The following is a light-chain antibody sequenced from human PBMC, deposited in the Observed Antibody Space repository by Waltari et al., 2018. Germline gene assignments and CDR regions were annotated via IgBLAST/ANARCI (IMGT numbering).Light chain of an antibody. J-gene: IGKJ4*01. CDR1: QGISSY. CDR2: AAS. V-gene: IGKV1-8*01. Sequence: AIRMTQSPSSFSASTGDRVTITCRASQGISSYLAWYQQKPGKAPKLLIYAASTLQSGVPSRFSGSGSGTDFTLTISCLQPEDFASYYCQQLSTYPLTIGGGTKVEIK. CDR3: QQLSTYPLT.